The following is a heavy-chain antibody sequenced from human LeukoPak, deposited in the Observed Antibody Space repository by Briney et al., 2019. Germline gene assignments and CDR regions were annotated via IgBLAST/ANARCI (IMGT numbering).Heavy chain of an antibody. J-gene: IGHJ6*02. CDR3: ASLTIYDSSGYYREHYYYGMDV. V-gene: IGHV5-10-1*01. Sequence: GESLKISCKGSGYSFTSYWISWVRQMPGKGLEWRGRIDPSDSYTNYSPSFQGHVTISADKSISTAYLQWSSLKASDTALYYCASLTIYDSSGYYREHYYYGMDVWGQGITVAVSS. CDR1: GYSFTSYW. CDR2: IDPSDSYT. D-gene: IGHD3-22*01.